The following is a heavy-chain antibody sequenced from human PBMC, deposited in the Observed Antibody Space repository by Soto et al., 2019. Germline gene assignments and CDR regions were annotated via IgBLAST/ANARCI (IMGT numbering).Heavy chain of an antibody. Sequence: GGSLRLSCAASGFTFSSYAMSWVRQAPGKGLEWVSAISGSGGSTYYADSVKGRFTISRDNSKDTLYLQMNSLRAEDTAVYYCVYCSSTSCYKFYYYYFYMDVWGKGTTVTVSS. CDR2: ISGSGGST. D-gene: IGHD2-2*02. J-gene: IGHJ6*03. CDR1: GFTFSSYA. V-gene: IGHV3-23*01. CDR3: VYCSSTSCYKFYYYYFYMDV.